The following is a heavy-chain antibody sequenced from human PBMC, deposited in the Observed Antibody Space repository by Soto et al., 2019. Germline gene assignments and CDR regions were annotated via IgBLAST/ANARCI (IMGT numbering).Heavy chain of an antibody. V-gene: IGHV3-9*01. D-gene: IGHD5-18*01. CDR1: GFTFDDYA. Sequence: EVQLVESGGGLVQPGRSLRLSCAASGFTFDDYAMHWVRQAPGKGLEWVSGISWNSGSTYYADSVKGRFTISRDNSKKTMYLKMSSLRAEDTAVYYCAKDWQIQLWSYFDYGGQGTLVTFSS. CDR2: ISWNSGST. CDR3: AKDWQIQLWSYFDY. J-gene: IGHJ4*02.